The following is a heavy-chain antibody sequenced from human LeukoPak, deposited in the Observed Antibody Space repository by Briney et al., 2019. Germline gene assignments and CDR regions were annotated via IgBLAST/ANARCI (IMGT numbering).Heavy chain of an antibody. CDR1: GFTFSSYG. CDR2: ISYDGSNK. V-gene: IGHV3-30*18. J-gene: IGHJ4*02. D-gene: IGHD6-19*01. Sequence: PGGSLRLSCAASGFTFSSYGMHCVRQAPGKGLEWVAVISYDGSNKYYADSVKGRFTISRDNSKNTLYLQMNSLRAEDTAVYYCAKTHSSGWIDYWGQGTLVTVSS. CDR3: AKTHSSGWIDY.